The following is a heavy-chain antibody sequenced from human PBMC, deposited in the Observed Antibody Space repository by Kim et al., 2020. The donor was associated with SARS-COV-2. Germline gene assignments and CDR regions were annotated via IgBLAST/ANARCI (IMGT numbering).Heavy chain of an antibody. Sequence: ASVKGRFTISRDDSKNSLYLQMNSLKTEDTAVYYCGRVGGSNGSQAYIAYWGLGTLVTVSS. V-gene: IGHV3-72*01. CDR3: GRVGGSNGSQAYIAY. J-gene: IGHJ4*02. D-gene: IGHD3-16*01.